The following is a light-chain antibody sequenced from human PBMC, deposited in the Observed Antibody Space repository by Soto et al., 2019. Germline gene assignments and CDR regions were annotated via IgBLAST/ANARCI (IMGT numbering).Light chain of an antibody. CDR1: SSDVGGHNF. CDR2: DVS. J-gene: IGLJ2*01. CDR3: SSYTSSNTPVV. V-gene: IGLV2-14*03. Sequence: QSVLTQPASVSGSPGQSITISCTGTSSDVGGHNFVSWYQHHPGKAPKLMIYDVSNRPSGVSNRFSGSKSGNTASLTISGLQAEDEADYYCSSYTSSNTPVVFGGGTKLTVL.